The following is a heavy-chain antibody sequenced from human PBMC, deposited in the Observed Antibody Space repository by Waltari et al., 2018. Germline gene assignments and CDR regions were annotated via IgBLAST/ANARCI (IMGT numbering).Heavy chain of an antibody. Sequence: QVQLVQSGAEVKKPGSSVKVSCKASGGTFSSYALSWVRQAPGQGLEWMGGIIPIFGTANYAQKFQGRVTITADESTSTAYMELSSLRSEDTAVYYCARDPIVATIGGAFWWDYWGQGTLVTVSS. CDR1: GGTFSSYA. V-gene: IGHV1-69*13. CDR2: IIPIFGTA. D-gene: IGHD5-12*01. J-gene: IGHJ4*02. CDR3: ARDPIVATIGGAFWWDY.